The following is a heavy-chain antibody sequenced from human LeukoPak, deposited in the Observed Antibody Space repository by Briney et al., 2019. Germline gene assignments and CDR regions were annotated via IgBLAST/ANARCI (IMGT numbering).Heavy chain of an antibody. CDR3: ARDRVREPSDSGL. D-gene: IGHD3-10*01. CDR1: GFTFSSYS. Sequence: GGSLRLSCAASGFTFSSYSMNWVRQAPGKGLEWVSSISGSSSYIYYADSVKGRFTISRDNAKNSLYLQMNSLRAEDTAVYYCARDRVREPSDSGLWGQGTLVTVSS. V-gene: IGHV3-21*01. J-gene: IGHJ4*02. CDR2: ISGSSSYI.